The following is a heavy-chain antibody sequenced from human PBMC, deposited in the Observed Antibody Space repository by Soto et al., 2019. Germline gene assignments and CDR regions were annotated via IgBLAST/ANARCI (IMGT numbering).Heavy chain of an antibody. CDR3: ARESKDPYNWFDT. J-gene: IGHJ5*02. Sequence: QVQMQESGPGLVKPSETLSLTCTVSGGSMSGYYWSWLRQPPGKALEWIAYIHPTGMTNYNPSLKSRVSISVDMSKNHFSLTLSSVTAADTAVYYCARESKDPYNWFDTWGQGTLVTVSS. CDR2: IHPTGMT. V-gene: IGHV4-59*01. CDR1: GGSMSGYY.